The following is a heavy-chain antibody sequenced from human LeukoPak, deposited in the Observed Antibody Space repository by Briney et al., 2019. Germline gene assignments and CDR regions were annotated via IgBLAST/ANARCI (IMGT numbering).Heavy chain of an antibody. Sequence: SETLSLTCTVSGGSISSSSYYWGLIRQPTGTGLEWIGSIYYSGSTYYNPSLKSRVNISLDTSKNQFSLKLTSVTAADTAVYYCASSGPAAIQKFDLWGQGTLVTVSS. CDR1: GGSISSSSYY. CDR2: IYYSGST. CDR3: ASSGPAAIQKFDL. V-gene: IGHV4-39*07. J-gene: IGHJ5*02. D-gene: IGHD2-2*01.